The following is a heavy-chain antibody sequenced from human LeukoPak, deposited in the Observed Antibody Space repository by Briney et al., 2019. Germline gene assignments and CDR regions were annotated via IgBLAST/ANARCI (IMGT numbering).Heavy chain of an antibody. CDR3: AKSVLSPVRSPYFDY. D-gene: IGHD3-10*01. CDR1: GFTFDGYA. Sequence: GGSLRLSCAVSGFTFDGYALSWVRQVPGKGLEWVSMISGSGAATYYADSVKGRFTISRDNSKDTLYLQMNNLRAEDTAVYYCAKSVLSPVRSPYFDYWGQGALVTVSS. V-gene: IGHV3-23*01. CDR2: ISGSGAAT. J-gene: IGHJ4*02.